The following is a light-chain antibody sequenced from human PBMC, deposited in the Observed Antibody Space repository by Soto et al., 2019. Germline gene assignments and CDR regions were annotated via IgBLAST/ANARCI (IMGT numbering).Light chain of an antibody. J-gene: IGLJ2*01. Sequence: QSALTQPGSVSGSPGQSITISRTGTSSDVGGYNYVSWYQQHPGKAPKLMIYDVSNRPSGVSNRFSGSKSGNTASLTISGLQAEHEADYYCSSYTSSSSVVFGGGTKVTVL. CDR3: SSYTSSSSVV. CDR2: DVS. V-gene: IGLV2-14*01. CDR1: SSDVGGYNY.